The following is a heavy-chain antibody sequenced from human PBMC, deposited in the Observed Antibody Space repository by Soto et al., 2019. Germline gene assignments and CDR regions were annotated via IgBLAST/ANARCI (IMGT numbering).Heavy chain of an antibody. CDR3: ARGLGHFDY. J-gene: IGHJ4*02. D-gene: IGHD7-27*01. Sequence: GGSLRLSCAASGFTFSSYCMHWVRQAPGKGLEWVAVIWYDGSNKYYADSVKGRFTISRDNSKNTLYPQMNSLRAEDTAVYYCARGLGHFDYWGQGTLVTVSS. CDR2: IWYDGSNK. CDR1: GFTFSSYC. V-gene: IGHV3-33*01.